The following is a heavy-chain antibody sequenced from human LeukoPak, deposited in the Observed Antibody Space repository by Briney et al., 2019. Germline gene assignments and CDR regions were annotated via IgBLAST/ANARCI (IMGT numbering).Heavy chain of an antibody. CDR3: VRGDKRDY. D-gene: IGHD3-10*01. J-gene: IGHJ4*02. CDR2: ISSSSSNT. CDR1: GFTFSSDT. Sequence: PGRSLRLSCAASGFTFSSDTMNWVRHAPGQGLEWVSPISSSSSNTHYAHSVKGRSTISRTNAKNSLSLQMNSLRDEDTAVYYGVRGDKRDYWGQGTLVTVSS. V-gene: IGHV3-21*01.